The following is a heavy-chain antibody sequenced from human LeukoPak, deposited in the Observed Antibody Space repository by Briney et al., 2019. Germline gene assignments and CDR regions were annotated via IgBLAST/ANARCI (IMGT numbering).Heavy chain of an antibody. D-gene: IGHD3-10*02. J-gene: IGHJ4*02. CDR3: AKDRLSRTTFGRSFDY. CDR1: GFTFSSYG. CDR2: IYNDGSNS. Sequence: GRSLRLSCAASGFTFSSYGMHWVRQAPGEGLEWLAVIYNDGSNSLYADSVKGRFTISRDNSKNTLYLQMNSLRAEDTAVYYCAKDRLSRTTFGRSFDYWGQGTLVTVSS. V-gene: IGHV3-33*06.